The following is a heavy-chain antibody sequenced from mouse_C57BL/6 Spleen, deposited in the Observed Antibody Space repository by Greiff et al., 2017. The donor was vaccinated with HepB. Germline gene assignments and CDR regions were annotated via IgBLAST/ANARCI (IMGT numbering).Heavy chain of an antibody. D-gene: IGHD3-3*01. CDR1: GYTFTSYW. J-gene: IGHJ4*01. Sequence: QVHVKQSGAELVKPGASVKMSCKASGYTFTSYWITWVKQRPGQGLEWIGDIYPGSGSTNYNEKFKRKATLTVDTSSSTAYMQLSSLTSEDSAVYYCARWDSSLYAMDYWGQGTSVTVSS. CDR2: IYPGSGST. CDR3: ARWDSSLYAMDY. V-gene: IGHV1-55*01.